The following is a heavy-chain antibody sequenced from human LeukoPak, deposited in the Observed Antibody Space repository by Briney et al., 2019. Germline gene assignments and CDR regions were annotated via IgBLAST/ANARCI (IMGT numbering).Heavy chain of an antibody. CDR2: INHSGST. CDR3: ARARPPYSGSYYHGHFGY. CDR1: GGSFSGYY. D-gene: IGHD1-26*01. Sequence: SETLSLTYAVYGGSFSGYYWSWIRQPPGKGLEWIGEINHSGSTNYNPSLKSRVTISVDTSKNQFSLKLSSVTAADTAVYYCARARPPYSGSYYHGHFGYWGQGTLVTVSS. V-gene: IGHV4-34*01. J-gene: IGHJ4*02.